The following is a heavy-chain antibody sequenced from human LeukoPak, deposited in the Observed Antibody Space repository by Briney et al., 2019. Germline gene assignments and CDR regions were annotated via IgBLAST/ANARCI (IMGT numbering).Heavy chain of an antibody. Sequence: SETLSLTCAVYGGSFSGYYWSWIRQPPGKGLEGIGEINHSGSTNYNPSLKSRVTISVDTSKNQFSLKLSSVTAADTAVYYCARGGRNYYDSSGYYYPLYYWGQGTLVTVSS. D-gene: IGHD3-22*01. CDR2: INHSGST. CDR1: GGSFSGYY. V-gene: IGHV4-34*01. CDR3: ARGGRNYYDSSGYYYPLYY. J-gene: IGHJ4*02.